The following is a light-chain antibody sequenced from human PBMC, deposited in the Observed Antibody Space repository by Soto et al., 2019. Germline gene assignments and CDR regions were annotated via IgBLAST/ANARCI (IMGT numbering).Light chain of an antibody. J-gene: IGKJ3*01. V-gene: IGKV3-20*01. CDR3: QQYGSARGFT. CDR1: QSFSISY. Sequence: IVCTQSPCTLSLSPGERATLSCRASQSFSISYLAWYQQKPGQAPRLLIYGASSRATGIPDRFSGSGSGTDFTLTISRLEPEDVAVYYCQQYGSARGFTFGPGTKVDIK. CDR2: GAS.